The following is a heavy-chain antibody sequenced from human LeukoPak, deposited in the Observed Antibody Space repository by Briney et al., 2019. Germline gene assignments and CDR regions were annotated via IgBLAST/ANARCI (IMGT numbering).Heavy chain of an antibody. Sequence: GGSLRLSCAASGFTFSSYWMSWVRQAPGKGLEWVANIKQDGSKKNYVDSVKGRFTISRDNAKNSLYLQMNSLRAEDTAVYYCATPLDYYDSSGYHQGGDWGQGTLVTVSS. J-gene: IGHJ4*02. CDR1: GFTFSSYW. D-gene: IGHD3-22*01. CDR3: ATPLDYYDSSGYHQGGD. CDR2: IKQDGSKK. V-gene: IGHV3-7*03.